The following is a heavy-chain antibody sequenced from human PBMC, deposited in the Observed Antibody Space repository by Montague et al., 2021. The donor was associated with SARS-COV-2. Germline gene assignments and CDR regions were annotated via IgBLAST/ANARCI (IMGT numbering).Heavy chain of an antibody. CDR3: ARCLYIVSWCAD. CDR2: ISYTGHTRY. D-gene: IGHD6-13*01. Sequence: SETLSLTCAVYGESSDGYFWSRIRLSPRKALEWIGEISYTGHTRYNPNPSVRGRVSMSTASSRNLISLHLTSVTAADTAVYNCARCLYIVSWCADWGQGTQVTDYS. J-gene: IGHJ4*01. CDR1: GESSDGYF. V-gene: IGHV4-34*01.